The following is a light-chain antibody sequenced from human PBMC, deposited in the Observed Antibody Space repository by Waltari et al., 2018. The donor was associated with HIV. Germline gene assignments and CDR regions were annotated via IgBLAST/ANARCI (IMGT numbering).Light chain of an antibody. J-gene: IGKJ2*01. CDR3: MQALQTPYT. CDR1: QSLLHSNGYHE. Sequence: DIVMTQSPLSLPVTPGEPASISCRSIQSLLHSNGYHELDWYMQKPGQSPQLLIYLGSNRASGVPDRFSGSGSGTDVTLKISRVEAEDVGVYYCMQALQTPYTFGQGTKLEIK. V-gene: IGKV2-28*01. CDR2: LGS.